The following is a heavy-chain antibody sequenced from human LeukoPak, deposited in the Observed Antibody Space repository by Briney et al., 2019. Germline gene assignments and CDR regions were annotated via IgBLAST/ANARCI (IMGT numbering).Heavy chain of an antibody. J-gene: IGHJ5*02. CDR1: GFTFSHYG. CDR2: TRYDGTHE. D-gene: IGHD2/OR15-2a*01. V-gene: IGHV3-33*01. Sequence: GGSLRLSCAPSGFTFSHYGMHWVRQVPGKGLEWVAVTRYDGTHEDYGDSVRGQFTISRDNSKNMVFLQMNSLRAEDTAVYYSASLGSISSGRSPRGFDPWGRGTLVTVSS. CDR3: ASLGSISSGRSPRGFDP.